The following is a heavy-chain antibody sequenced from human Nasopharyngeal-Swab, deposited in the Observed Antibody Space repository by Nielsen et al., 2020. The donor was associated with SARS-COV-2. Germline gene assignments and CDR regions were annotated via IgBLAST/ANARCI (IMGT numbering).Heavy chain of an antibody. D-gene: IGHD2-2*01. CDR1: GGSISNSYY. CDR2: INHSGSP. Sequence: SETLSLTCTVSGGSISNSYYWGWIRQPPGKGLEWIGEINHSGSPNYNPSLKSRVTISVDTSKSQFSLKLTSVTAADTSVYYCARGLSGVVPAPILGLGPYYYFYYMDVWGKGTTVTVSS. V-gene: IGHV4-34*01. J-gene: IGHJ6*03. CDR3: ARGLSGVVPAPILGLGPYYYFYYMDV.